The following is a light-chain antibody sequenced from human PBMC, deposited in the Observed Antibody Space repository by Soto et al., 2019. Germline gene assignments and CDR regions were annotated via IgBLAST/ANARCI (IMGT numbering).Light chain of an antibody. Sequence: DIQMTQSPSSLSASVEDRVIITCRASQSISNHLNWYQQKPGKAPKLLIFAASSLQSGVPSRFRGSRSGPDFTLTISSLQPEDFATYYCQQSYSSPPTFGQGTKVEIK. CDR2: AAS. V-gene: IGKV1-39*01. J-gene: IGKJ1*01. CDR3: QQSYSSPPT. CDR1: QSISNH.